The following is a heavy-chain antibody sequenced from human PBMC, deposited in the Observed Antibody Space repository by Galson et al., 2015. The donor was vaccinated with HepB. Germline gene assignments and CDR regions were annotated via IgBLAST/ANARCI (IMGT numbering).Heavy chain of an antibody. V-gene: IGHV3-74*01. CDR3: ARAGGGIIVVPAAIPLGLGY. CDR2: INSDGSST. J-gene: IGHJ4*02. CDR1: GFTFSSYW. D-gene: IGHD2-2*02. Sequence: SLRLSCAASGFTFSSYWMHWVRQTPGKGLVWVSRINSDGSSTSYADSVKGRFTISRDNAKNTLYLQMNSLRAEDTSVYYCARAGGGIIVVPAAIPLGLGYWGQGILVTVSS.